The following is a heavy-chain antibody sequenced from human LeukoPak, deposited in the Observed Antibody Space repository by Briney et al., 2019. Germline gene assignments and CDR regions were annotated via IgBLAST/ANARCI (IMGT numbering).Heavy chain of an antibody. CDR1: GFTFSIAS. D-gene: IGHD6-19*01. CDR2: IKTKTDGGTT. J-gene: IGHJ4*02. CDR3: AKDRLAIAVAVYFDY. Sequence: PGGSLRLSCAASGFTFSIASMSWVRQAPGKGLEWVGQIKTKTDGGTTDHAAPVKGRFTVSRDDSKNTLYLQMSSLKTEDTAVYYCAKDRLAIAVAVYFDYWGQGTLVTVSS. V-gene: IGHV3-15*01.